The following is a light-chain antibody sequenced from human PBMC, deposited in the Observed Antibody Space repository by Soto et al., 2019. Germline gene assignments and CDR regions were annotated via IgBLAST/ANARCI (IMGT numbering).Light chain of an antibody. J-gene: IGKJ5*01. Sequence: EIVMTQSPATLSVSPGERATLSCRASQSVSSNLAWYQQKPGQAPRLLIYGASTRATGIPARFRGSGPGTEFTLTISSLQSEDFEVYYCQQYKNWPITFGQGTRLEIK. V-gene: IGKV3D-15*01. CDR2: GAS. CDR1: QSVSSN. CDR3: QQYKNWPIT.